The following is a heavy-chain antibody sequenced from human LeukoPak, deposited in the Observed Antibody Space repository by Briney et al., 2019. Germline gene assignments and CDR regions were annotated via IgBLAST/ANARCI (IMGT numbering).Heavy chain of an antibody. CDR2: IYHSGST. Sequence: SETLSLTCTVSGGSVSSGGYSWSWIRQPPGKGLEWIGYIYHSGSTYYNPSLKSRVTISVDRSKNQFSLKLSSVTAADTAVYYCARTSYYYYGMDVWGQGTTVTVSS. J-gene: IGHJ6*02. CDR3: ARTSYYYYGMDV. CDR1: GGSVSSGGYS. V-gene: IGHV4-30-2*01.